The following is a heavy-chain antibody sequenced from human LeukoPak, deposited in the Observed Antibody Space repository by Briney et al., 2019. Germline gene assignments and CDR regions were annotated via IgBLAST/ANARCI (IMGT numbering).Heavy chain of an antibody. CDR1: GFTFSSYS. CDR3: ARDLPTGYSSGWHSV. CDR2: ISSSSGYI. Sequence: GGSLRLSCAASGFTFSSYSMNWVRQAPGKGLEWVSSISSSSGYIHYADSVKGRFTISRDNAKNSLFLQMNSLRAEDTAVYYCARDLPTGYSSGWHSVWGQGTLVTVSS. J-gene: IGHJ4*02. D-gene: IGHD6-19*01. V-gene: IGHV3-21*01.